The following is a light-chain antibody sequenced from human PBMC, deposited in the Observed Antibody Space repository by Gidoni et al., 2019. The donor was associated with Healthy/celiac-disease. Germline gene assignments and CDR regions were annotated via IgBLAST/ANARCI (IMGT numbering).Light chain of an antibody. CDR2: GPS. CDR3: QQYGSSPPIT. Sequence: ELVLTQSPGPLFLSPGERSTLSCSASQSVSSIYLDWYQQKPGQAPRLLIYGPSTRATGIPDRFSCSGSWTDFTLTISRLEPEDFAVYYCQQYGSSPPITFGQGTRLEIK. V-gene: IGKV3-20*01. J-gene: IGKJ5*01. CDR1: QSVSSIY.